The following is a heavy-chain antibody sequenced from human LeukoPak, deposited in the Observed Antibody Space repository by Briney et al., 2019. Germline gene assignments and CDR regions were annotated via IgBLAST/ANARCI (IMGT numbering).Heavy chain of an antibody. Sequence: PGGSLRLSCAASRFTFSSDSMNWVRQAPGKGLEWVSSISSSTTYINYADSVKGRFTISRDNAKNSLYLQMNSLTAEDTAVYYCARDRCSGGSCYSDYYYYYGMDVWGQGTTVTVSS. V-gene: IGHV3-21*06. CDR3: ARDRCSGGSCYSDYYYYYGMDV. CDR1: RFTFSSDS. CDR2: ISSSTTYI. D-gene: IGHD2-15*01. J-gene: IGHJ6*02.